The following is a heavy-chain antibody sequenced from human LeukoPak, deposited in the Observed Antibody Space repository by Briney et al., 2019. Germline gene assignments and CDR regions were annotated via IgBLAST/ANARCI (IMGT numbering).Heavy chain of an antibody. CDR1: GFSFHIHG. J-gene: IGHJ1*01. V-gene: IGHV3-23*01. CDR3: AKDDGWGRFYH. CDR2: VGPTGVNT. Sequence: GGTLRLSCVASGFSFHIHGMNWVRQAPGKVLEWVSGVGPTGVNTYYAGSVKGRFSISRDNSKNVVYLQMNSLRAEDTAIYYCAKDDGWGRFYHWGQGTLVTVSS. D-gene: IGHD3-10*01.